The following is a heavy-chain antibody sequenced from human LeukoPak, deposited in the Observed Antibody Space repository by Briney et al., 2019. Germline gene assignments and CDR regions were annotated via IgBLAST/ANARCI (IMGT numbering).Heavy chain of an antibody. CDR3: ARDWRTSYYYYYMDV. CDR2: INWNGGST. J-gene: IGHJ6*03. V-gene: IGHV3-20*04. CDR1: GFTFDDYG. Sequence: PGGSLRLSCAASGFTFDDYGMNWVRQAPGKGLEWVSGINWNGGSTGYADSVKGRFTISRDNAKNSLHLQMNSLRAEDTALYYCARDWRTSYYYYYMDVWGKGTTVTVSS.